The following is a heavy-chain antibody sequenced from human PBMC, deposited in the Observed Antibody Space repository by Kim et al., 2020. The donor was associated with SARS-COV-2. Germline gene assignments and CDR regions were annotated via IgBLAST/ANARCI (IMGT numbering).Heavy chain of an antibody. J-gene: IGHJ4*02. CDR2: ISGTGGST. CDR3: AKCPLNWNPTSFDL. D-gene: IGHD1-20*01. Sequence: GESLRLSCAASGFPFYYYAMSWVRQAPGKGLEWVSGISGTGGSTFYADSVKDRFTISRDNSKNTLVLQMHSLRAEDTAVYYCAKCPLNWNPTSFDLWGQG. CDR1: GFPFYYYA. V-gene: IGHV3-23*01.